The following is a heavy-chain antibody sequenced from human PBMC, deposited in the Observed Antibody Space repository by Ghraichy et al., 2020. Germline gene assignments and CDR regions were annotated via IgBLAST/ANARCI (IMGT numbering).Heavy chain of an antibody. V-gene: IGHV6-1*01. Sequence: SQTLSLTCAISGDSVSSNSATWNWIRQSPSRGLEWLGRTYYRSKWYNDYAVSVKSRITINPYTSKNQFSLQLNSVTPEDTAVYYCARVAIAGTGWYFDLWGRGTLVTVSS. D-gene: IGHD6-19*01. CDR2: TYYRSKWYN. CDR1: GDSVSSNSAT. CDR3: ARVAIAGTGWYFDL. J-gene: IGHJ2*01.